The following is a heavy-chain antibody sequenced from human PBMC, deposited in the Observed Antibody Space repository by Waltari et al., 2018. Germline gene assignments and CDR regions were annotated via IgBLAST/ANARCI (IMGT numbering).Heavy chain of an antibody. V-gene: IGHV4-38-2*01. Sequence: QVQLQESGPGLVKPSETLSLTCAVSGYSISSGYYWGWIRQPPGKGLEWIGSIYHSGSTYHNPALKGRVTIAVDTSKNQFSLKLSSVTAADTAVYYCARGARGAAEPPPNWFDPWGQGTLVTVSS. J-gene: IGHJ5*02. CDR1: GYSISSGYY. CDR3: ARGARGAAEPPPNWFDP. CDR2: IYHSGST. D-gene: IGHD6-13*01.